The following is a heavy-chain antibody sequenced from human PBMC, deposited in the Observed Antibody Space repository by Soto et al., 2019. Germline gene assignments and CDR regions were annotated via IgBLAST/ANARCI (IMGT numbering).Heavy chain of an antibody. Sequence: GGSLRLSCAASGFTFSSYAMSWVRQAPGKGLEWVSAISGSGGSTYYADSVKGRFTISRDNSKNTLYLQMNSLRAEDTAVYYCAKGNLGIAVASPRPIYYMDVWGKGTTVTVSS. V-gene: IGHV3-23*01. CDR1: GFTFSSYA. J-gene: IGHJ6*03. CDR2: ISGSGGST. D-gene: IGHD6-19*01. CDR3: AKGNLGIAVASPRPIYYMDV.